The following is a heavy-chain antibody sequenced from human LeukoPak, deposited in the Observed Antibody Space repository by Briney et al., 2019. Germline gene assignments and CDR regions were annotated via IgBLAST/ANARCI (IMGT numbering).Heavy chain of an antibody. D-gene: IGHD7-27*01. CDR1: EFSLSTSGMR. V-gene: IGHV2-70*04. CDR2: IDWDDDK. J-gene: IGHJ4*02. Sequence: ESGPTQVNPTQTLTLTCTFSEFSLSTSGMRVSWIRQPPGKSLDWLARIDWDDDKFYSTSLKTRLTISKDTSKNQVVLAMTNMDPVDTATYYCARTPPWGSYFDYWGQGTLVTVSS. CDR3: ARTPPWGSYFDY.